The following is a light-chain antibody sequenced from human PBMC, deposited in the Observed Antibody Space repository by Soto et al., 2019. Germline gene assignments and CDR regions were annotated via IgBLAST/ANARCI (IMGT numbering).Light chain of an antibody. Sequence: DIQMTQSPSTLSASVGDRVTITCRARQSISIWLAWYQQKPGKAPKLLIYDASILKSGVPSRFSGSGSGTEFTLTIMSLQPDDFATYYCQQYNSYRTFGQGTKVDIK. CDR2: DAS. CDR3: QQYNSYRT. V-gene: IGKV1-5*01. J-gene: IGKJ1*01. CDR1: QSISIW.